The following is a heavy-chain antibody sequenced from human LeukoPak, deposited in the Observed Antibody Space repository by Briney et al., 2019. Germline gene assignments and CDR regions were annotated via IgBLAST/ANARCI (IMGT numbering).Heavy chain of an antibody. D-gene: IGHD3-10*01. CDR3: ASFYYGSGDMGLDAFDI. Sequence: SETLSLTCAVYGGSFSGYYWSWIRQPPGKGLEWIGEINHSGSTNYNPSLKSRVTISVDTSKNQFSLKLSSVTAADTAVYYCASFYYGSGDMGLDAFDIWGQGTMVTVSS. CDR2: INHSGST. CDR1: GGSFSGYY. V-gene: IGHV4-34*01. J-gene: IGHJ3*02.